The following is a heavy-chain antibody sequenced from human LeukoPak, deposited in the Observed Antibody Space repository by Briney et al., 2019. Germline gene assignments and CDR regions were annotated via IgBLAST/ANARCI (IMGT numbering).Heavy chain of an antibody. D-gene: IGHD3-9*01. CDR1: GGSISSDY. V-gene: IGHV4-59*01. CDR3: ARSQSNYDILTGYYYNYGMDV. CDR2: IYYRGST. J-gene: IGHJ6*02. Sequence: PSETLSLTCTVSGGSISSDYWSWIRRPPGKGLEWIGHIYYRGSTNYNPSLKSRVTISVDTSKNELSLKLSSVTAADTAVYYCARSQSNYDILTGYYYNYGMDVWGQGTTVTVSS.